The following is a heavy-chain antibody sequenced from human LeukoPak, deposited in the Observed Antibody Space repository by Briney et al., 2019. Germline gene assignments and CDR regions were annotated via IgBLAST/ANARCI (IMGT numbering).Heavy chain of an antibody. CDR2: IDQDGSER. V-gene: IGHV3-7*01. CDR3: ARGNAMGV. Sequence: GGSLRLSCAASGFTFSSYWMTWVRQAPGKGLEWVANIDQDGSERYYVDSVKGRFTISRDNAKNSLSLQMNSLRAEDTALYYCARGNAMGVWGQGTTVTASS. J-gene: IGHJ6*02. CDR1: GFTFSSYW.